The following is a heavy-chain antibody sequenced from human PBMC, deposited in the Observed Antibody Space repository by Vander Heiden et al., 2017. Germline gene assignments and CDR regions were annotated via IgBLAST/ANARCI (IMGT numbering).Heavy chain of an antibody. D-gene: IGHD2-15*01. V-gene: IGHV3-30-3*01. J-gene: IGHJ4*02. CDR3: ARDREVAATLDY. Sequence: VQLVESGGGVVQPGRSLRLSSAASGFTFSSYAMHWVRQAPVKGLEWVAVISYDGSNKYYADSVKGRFTISRDNSKNTLYLQMNSLRAEDTAVYYCARDREVAATLDYWGQGTLVTVSS. CDR2: ISYDGSNK. CDR1: GFTFSSYA.